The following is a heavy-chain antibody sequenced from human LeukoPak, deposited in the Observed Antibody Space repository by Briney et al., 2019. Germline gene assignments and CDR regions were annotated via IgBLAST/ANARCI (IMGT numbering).Heavy chain of an antibody. J-gene: IGHJ3*02. CDR3: AATYCSSTSCRDAFDS. CDR2: IYPGDSDN. D-gene: IGHD2-2*01. V-gene: IGHV5-51*01. Sequence: GASLKISCKGSGYSFTSYWIGWGRQMPGKGLEWMGSIYPGDSDNRYRPSFQGQVPIPAAKSISTAYLQWSSLKASDTAMYYCAATYCSSTSCRDAFDSWGQGTMVTVSS. CDR1: GYSFTSYW.